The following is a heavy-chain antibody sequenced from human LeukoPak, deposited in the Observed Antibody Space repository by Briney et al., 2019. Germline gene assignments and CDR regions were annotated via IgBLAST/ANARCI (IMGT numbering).Heavy chain of an antibody. D-gene: IGHD1-14*01. CDR3: ARLEPPGNAFDI. CDR1: GGSISSYY. J-gene: IGHJ3*02. V-gene: IGHV4-59*08. CDR2: IYYSGST. Sequence: SETLSLTCTVSGGSISSYYWSWIRQPPGKGLEWIGYIYYSGSTNYNPSLKSRVTISVDTSKNQFSLKLSSVTAADTAVYYCARLEPPGNAFDIWGQGTMVTVSS.